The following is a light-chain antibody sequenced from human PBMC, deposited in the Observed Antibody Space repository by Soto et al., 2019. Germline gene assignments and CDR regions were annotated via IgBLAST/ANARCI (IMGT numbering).Light chain of an antibody. Sequence: SYELTQPPSVSVAPGQTARITCGGSNIGGRSVHWYQQKPGQAPILVVYDDRDRPSGIPERFSGSNSGNTATLTISRVEVGDEADYYCHVWDSSSDHWVFGGGTKVTVL. CDR3: HVWDSSSDHWV. CDR2: DDR. J-gene: IGLJ3*02. CDR1: NIGGRS. V-gene: IGLV3-21*02.